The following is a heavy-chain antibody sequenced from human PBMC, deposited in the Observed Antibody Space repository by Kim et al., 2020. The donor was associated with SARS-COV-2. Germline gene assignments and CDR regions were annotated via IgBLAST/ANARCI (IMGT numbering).Heavy chain of an antibody. CDR3: ALNIVGATHDAFDI. Sequence: NPSLKSRVTISVDTSKNQFSLKLSSVTAADTAVYYCALNIVGATHDAFDIWGQGTMVIVSS. J-gene: IGHJ3*02. V-gene: IGHV4-39*01. D-gene: IGHD1-26*01.